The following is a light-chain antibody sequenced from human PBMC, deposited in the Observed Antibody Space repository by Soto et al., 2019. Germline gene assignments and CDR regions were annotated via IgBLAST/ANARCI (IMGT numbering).Light chain of an antibody. CDR1: QSVSSSY. J-gene: IGKJ1*01. CDR2: GAS. V-gene: IGKV3-20*01. Sequence: EIVLTQSPGTLCLSPGDRATLSCRASQSVSSSYLAWYRQKPGQAPRLLIHGASSRATGIPDRFSGSGSGTDFTLTISRLEPEDFAVYYCQQYGSSPRTFGQGTKVDIK. CDR3: QQYGSSPRT.